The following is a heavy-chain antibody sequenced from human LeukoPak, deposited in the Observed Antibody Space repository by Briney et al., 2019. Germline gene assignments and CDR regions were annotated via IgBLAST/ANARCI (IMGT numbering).Heavy chain of an antibody. CDR2: MNPNSGNT. CDR1: GYTFTSYD. Sequence: GASVKVSCKASGYTFTSYDINWVRQATGQGLEWMGWMNPNSGNTGYAQKFQGRVTMTRNTSISTAYMELSSLRSEDTAVYYCARLDCSSTSCYWFPFDYWGQGTLVTVSS. D-gene: IGHD2-2*01. CDR3: ARLDCSSTSCYWFPFDY. V-gene: IGHV1-8*01. J-gene: IGHJ4*02.